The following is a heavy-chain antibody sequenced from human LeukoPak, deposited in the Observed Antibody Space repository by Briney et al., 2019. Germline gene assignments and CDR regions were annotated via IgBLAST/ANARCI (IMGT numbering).Heavy chain of an antibody. V-gene: IGHV1-2*02. CDR1: GYTFTGYY. CDR2: INPNGGGT. D-gene: IGHD4-23*01. J-gene: IGHJ2*01. CDR3: ARHPGKVTNDWYIAV. Sequence: EASVKVSCKASGYTFTGYYMHWVRQAPGQGLEWMGWINPNGGGTNYAQKFQGRVTMTRDTSITTAYMELSRLSSDDTAVYYCARHPGKVTNDWYIAVCGRGSPLTVSS.